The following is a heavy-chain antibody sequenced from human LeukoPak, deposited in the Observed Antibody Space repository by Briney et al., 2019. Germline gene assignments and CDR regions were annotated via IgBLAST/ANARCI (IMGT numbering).Heavy chain of an antibody. V-gene: IGHV3-21*01. J-gene: IGHJ6*03. CDR1: GFTFSSYS. CDR2: ISSSSSYI. Sequence: GGSLRLSCAASGFTFSSYSMNWVRQAPGKGLEWVSSISSSSSYIYYADSVKGRFTISRDNAKNSLYLQMNSLRAEDTAVYYCARDDCSSTSCPYYYYYMDVWGKGTTVTVSS. CDR3: ARDDCSSTSCPYYYYYMDV. D-gene: IGHD2-2*01.